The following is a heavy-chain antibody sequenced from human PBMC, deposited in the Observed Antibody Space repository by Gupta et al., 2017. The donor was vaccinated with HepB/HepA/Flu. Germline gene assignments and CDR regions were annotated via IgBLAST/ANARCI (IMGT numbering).Heavy chain of an antibody. J-gene: IGHJ5*02. CDR3: ARRRFYVIDL. CDR2: IRNKPYGETT. Sequence: EVQLVESGGDLVEQGRSLRLSCTASGFTLGDYAVSWFRQAPGKGLEWVSFIRNKPYGETTEYAASVKGRFVVSRDDSKSVAFLQMNSLKTEDTAVYYCARRRFYVIDLWGQGTLVTVSS. V-gene: IGHV3-49*03. D-gene: IGHD2/OR15-2a*01. CDR1: GFTLGDYA.